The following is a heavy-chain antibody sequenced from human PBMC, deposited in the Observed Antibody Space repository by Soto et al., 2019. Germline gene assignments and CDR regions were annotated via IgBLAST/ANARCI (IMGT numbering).Heavy chain of an antibody. Sequence: EVQLVESGGGLVQPGGSLRLSCAASGFTFSSYEMNWVRQAPGKGLEWVSYISSSGSTIYYADSVKGRFTISRDNVKNSLYLQMNSLRAEDTAVYYCARAFVYSSSYVYGMDVWGQGTTVTVSS. J-gene: IGHJ6*02. CDR3: ARAFVYSSSYVYGMDV. CDR1: GFTFSSYE. CDR2: ISSSGSTI. D-gene: IGHD6-6*01. V-gene: IGHV3-48*03.